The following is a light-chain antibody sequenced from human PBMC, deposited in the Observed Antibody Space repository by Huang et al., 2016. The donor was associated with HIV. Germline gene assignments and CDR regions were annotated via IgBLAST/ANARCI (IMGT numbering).Light chain of an antibody. CDR3: QQYNNWPRT. CDR1: QNVASN. CDR2: SAS. Sequence: EVVMTQSPATLSVSPGERATLSCRASQNVASNLAWYQQIPGQAPRLLIYSASTRATDVPARILSSGFGTQFTLTISSLQSEDFAVYFCQQYNNWPRTFGQGTRVEIK. V-gene: IGKV3-15*01. J-gene: IGKJ1*01.